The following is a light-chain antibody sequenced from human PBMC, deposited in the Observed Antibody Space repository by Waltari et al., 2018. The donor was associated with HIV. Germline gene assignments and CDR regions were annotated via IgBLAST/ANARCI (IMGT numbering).Light chain of an antibody. CDR3: NSRDSTGNHLVV. V-gene: IGLV3-19*01. Sequence: SSGVAQDPAVSVALGQTVTITCRGDSFRTYYAPRYQQKPGQAPVLIFYGKNSRPSGIPDRFSGSTSGNTAFLTITGAQAEDEAAYYCNSRDSTGNHLVVFGGGTKLTVL. CDR1: SFRTYY. J-gene: IGLJ2*01. CDR2: GKN.